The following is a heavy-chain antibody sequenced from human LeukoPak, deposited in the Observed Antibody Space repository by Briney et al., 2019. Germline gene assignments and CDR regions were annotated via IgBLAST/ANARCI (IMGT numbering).Heavy chain of an antibody. CDR1: GGSISSGGYS. J-gene: IGHJ5*02. CDR3: ARALWDSSGRRGGWFDP. D-gene: IGHD3-22*01. CDR2: IYHSGST. Sequence: PSETLSLTCAVSGGSISSGGYSWSWIRQPPGKGLEWIGYIYHSGSTYYNPSLKSRVTISVDRSKNQFSLKLSSVTAADTAVYYCARALWDSSGRRGGWFDPWGQGTLVTVSS. V-gene: IGHV4-30-2*01.